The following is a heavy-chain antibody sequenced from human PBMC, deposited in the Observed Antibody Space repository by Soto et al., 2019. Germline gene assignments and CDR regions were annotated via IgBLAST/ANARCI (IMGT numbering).Heavy chain of an antibody. V-gene: IGHV3-74*01. CDR3: ARGDCVGGPCYSLAGSFYYYMSV. CDR1: GFTFSNYW. D-gene: IGHD2-15*01. J-gene: IGHJ6*03. Sequence: EVQLVESGGGLVQPGGSLSLSCAASGFTFSNYWMYWVRQAPGTGLVWVSRINSDGSVSSYADSVKGRLTISRDNVKNTLYLQMNSLRAEDTAVYYCARGDCVGGPCYSLAGSFYYYMSVWGKGTTVTVFS. CDR2: INSDGSVS.